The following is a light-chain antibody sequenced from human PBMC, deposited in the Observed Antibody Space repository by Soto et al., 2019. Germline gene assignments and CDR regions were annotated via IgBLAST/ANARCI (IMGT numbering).Light chain of an antibody. CDR1: SSNIGAGYD. CDR2: QNN. V-gene: IGLV1-40*01. Sequence: QSVLTQPPSESGAPGQRVSISCTGSSSNIGAGYDVHWYEHLPGTAPKLLIYQNNNRPSGVPDRFSGSKSGTSASLAITGLQAEDEADYYCQSYDSSLSAVVFGGGTKLTV. CDR3: QSYDSSLSAVV. J-gene: IGLJ2*01.